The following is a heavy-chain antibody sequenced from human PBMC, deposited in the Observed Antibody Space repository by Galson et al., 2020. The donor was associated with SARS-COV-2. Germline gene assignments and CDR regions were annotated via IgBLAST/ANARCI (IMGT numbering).Heavy chain of an antibody. CDR2: IKGDGSET. V-gene: IGHV3-7*01. CDR3: SREGWQGGY. D-gene: IGHD6-19*01. CDR1: GLTFNDFW. Sequence: GGTLSLSCEVSGLTFNDFWMRWFRQAPGKGLEWVANIKGDGSETNYADFVKGRFSISRDNAANSLYLQMNSLRVEDSAVYYCSREGWQGGYWGHGSRVTVSS. J-gene: IGHJ4*01.